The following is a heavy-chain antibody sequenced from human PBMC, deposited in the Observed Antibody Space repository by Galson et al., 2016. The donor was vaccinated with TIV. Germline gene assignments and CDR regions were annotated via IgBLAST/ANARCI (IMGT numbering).Heavy chain of an antibody. D-gene: IGHD6-6*01. V-gene: IGHV3-53*01. CDR1: GFTVSSKY. J-gene: IGHJ4*02. CDR3: SKTTPAEMQLGYYFDH. CDR2: IYSDGST. Sequence: LRLSCAASGFTVSSKYMSWVRQAPGKGLEWVSLIYSDGSTYYADSVKGRFTISRDNSKNTEYLQMNSLRAEETAVYYCSKTTPAEMQLGYYFDHWGQGTLVTGSS.